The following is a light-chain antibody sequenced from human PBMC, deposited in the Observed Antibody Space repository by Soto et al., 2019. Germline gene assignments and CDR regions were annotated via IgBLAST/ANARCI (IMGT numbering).Light chain of an antibody. V-gene: IGLV2-23*01. J-gene: IGLJ1*01. CDR1: SSDVGSYSL. Sequence: QSVLTQPASGSGSPGHSITIFCTGTSSDVGSYSLLSWYQHHPGKAPKLIIYEDIKGPSGVSNRFSGSKSGNTASLRISGLQAEDEADYYCYTYAGGSTYLFGTGTKVTVL. CDR3: YTYAGGSTYL. CDR2: EDI.